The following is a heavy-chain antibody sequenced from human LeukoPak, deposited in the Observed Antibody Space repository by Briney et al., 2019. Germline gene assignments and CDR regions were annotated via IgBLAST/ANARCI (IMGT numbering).Heavy chain of an antibody. V-gene: IGHV3-30*02. Sequence: GGSLRLSCAASGFTFSSYGMHWVRQAPGKGLERVAVIGYDGSNKYYADSVKGRFTISRDNSKNTLYPQMNSLRAEDTAVYYCAKNRIKDSSSSCVDYWGQGTLVTVSS. D-gene: IGHD6-6*01. CDR2: IGYDGSNK. CDR3: AKNRIKDSSSSCVDY. CDR1: GFTFSSYG. J-gene: IGHJ4*02.